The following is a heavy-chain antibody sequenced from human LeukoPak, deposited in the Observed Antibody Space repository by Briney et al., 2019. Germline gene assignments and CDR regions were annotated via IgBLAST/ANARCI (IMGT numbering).Heavy chain of an antibody. CDR2: IYSGGST. D-gene: IGHD1-1*01. J-gene: IGHJ6*02. CDR3: AREESPYNDYYYGMDV. Sequence: GGSLRLSCAASGFTVSSNYMSWVRQAPGKGLEWVSVIYSGGSTYYADSVKGRFTISRDNSKNTLYLQMNSLRAEDTAVYCCAREESPYNDYYYGMDVWGQGTTVTVSS. V-gene: IGHV3-66*01. CDR1: GFTVSSNY.